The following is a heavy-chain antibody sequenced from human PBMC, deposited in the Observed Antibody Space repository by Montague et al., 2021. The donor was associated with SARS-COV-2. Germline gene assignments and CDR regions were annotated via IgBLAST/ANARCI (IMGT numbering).Heavy chain of an antibody. V-gene: IGHV3-48*02. D-gene: IGHD2/OR15-2a*01. CDR3: ATDLCTTSGCSVDAFHI. CDR2: ITSRTTTI. J-gene: IGHJ3*02. CDR1: GFNFSSYD. Sequence: SLRLSCAASGFNFSSYDMNWVRQAPGKGLEWVSYITSRTTTIYYADSVKGRFTISRDNAKNSLYLQMNGLRDEDTAVYYRATDLCTTSGCSVDAFHIWGQGTMVAVSS.